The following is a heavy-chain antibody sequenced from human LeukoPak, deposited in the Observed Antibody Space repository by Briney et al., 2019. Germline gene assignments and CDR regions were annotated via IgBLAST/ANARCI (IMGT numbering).Heavy chain of an antibody. CDR3: ARWGGATTVTTLGRFDY. Sequence: SETLSLTCAVYGGSFSGYYWSWIRQPPGKGLEWIGYIYHSGSTYYNPSLKSRITISVDTSKNQFSLKLSSVTAADTAVYYCARWGGATTVTTLGRFDYWGQGTLVTVSS. CDR2: IYHSGST. V-gene: IGHV4-34*01. CDR1: GGSFSGYY. D-gene: IGHD4-17*01. J-gene: IGHJ4*02.